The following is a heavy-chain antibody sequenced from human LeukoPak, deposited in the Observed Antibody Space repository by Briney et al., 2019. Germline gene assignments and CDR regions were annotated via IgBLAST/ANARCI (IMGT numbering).Heavy chain of an antibody. V-gene: IGHV3-21*01. CDR3: ARDDVPEATKRRLYY. Sequence: PGGSLRLSCAASGFTFSAYSMNWVRQAPGKGLEWVSSISSSSAYIYYADSVKGRFTISRDNAKNSLYLQMSNLGADYTAFYYCARDDVPEATKRRLYYWGQGALVTVSS. J-gene: IGHJ4*02. CDR2: ISSSSAYI. D-gene: IGHD5-12*01. CDR1: GFTFSAYS.